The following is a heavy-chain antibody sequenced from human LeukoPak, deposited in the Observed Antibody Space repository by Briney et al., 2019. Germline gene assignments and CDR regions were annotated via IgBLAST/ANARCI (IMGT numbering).Heavy chain of an antibody. J-gene: IGHJ4*02. CDR3: AREREPSESEFDY. V-gene: IGHV3-30-3*01. CDR2: ISYDGSNK. Sequence: PGGSLRLSCAASGFTFSSYAMHWVRQAPGKGLEWVAVISYDGSNKYYADSVKGRFTISRDNSKNTLYLQMNSLRAEDTAVYYCAREREPSESEFDYWGQGTLVTVSS. D-gene: IGHD2/OR15-2a*01. CDR1: GFTFSSYA.